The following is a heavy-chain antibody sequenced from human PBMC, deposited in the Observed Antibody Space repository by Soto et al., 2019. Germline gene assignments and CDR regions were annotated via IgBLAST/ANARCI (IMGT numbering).Heavy chain of an antibody. Sequence: QVQLVQSGAAVEKPGASVKVSCKAPGYTFTNYAVHWVRQAPGQRLEWMGWINAGNGNTRYSHKFQGRVTIPRDTSARTAYMELSSLRSEDTAVYYCARGHLAVVPVASWYFYMDVWGKGTTVTVSS. D-gene: IGHD2-2*01. CDR1: GYTFTNYA. CDR2: INAGNGNT. V-gene: IGHV1-3*01. J-gene: IGHJ6*03. CDR3: ARGHLAVVPVASWYFYMDV.